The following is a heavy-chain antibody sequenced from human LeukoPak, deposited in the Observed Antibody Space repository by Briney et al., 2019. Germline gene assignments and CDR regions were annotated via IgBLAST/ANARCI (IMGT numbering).Heavy chain of an antibody. Sequence: PGRSLRLSCAASGFTFSSYAMHWVRQAPGKGLEWVAVISYDGSNKYYAESVKGRFTISRDNSKNTLYLQMNSLRAEDTAVYYCAKVARQSGWYPLSDYWGQGALVTVSS. CDR1: GFTFSSYA. CDR2: ISYDGSNK. V-gene: IGHV3-30*18. D-gene: IGHD6-13*01. CDR3: AKVARQSGWYPLSDY. J-gene: IGHJ4*02.